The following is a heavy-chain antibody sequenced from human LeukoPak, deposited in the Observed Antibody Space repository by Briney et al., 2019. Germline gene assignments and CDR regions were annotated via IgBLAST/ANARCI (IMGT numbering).Heavy chain of an antibody. V-gene: IGHV3-23*01. Sequence: AGGSLRLSCAASGFTFTSYAMSWVRQAPGKGLEWVSAISGSGGSTYYADSVKGRFTISRDNAKNSLYLQMNSLRAEDTAVYYCARGGYSYGYNYWGQGTLVTVSS. D-gene: IGHD5-18*01. CDR3: ARGGYSYGYNY. CDR2: ISGSGGST. J-gene: IGHJ4*02. CDR1: GFTFTSYA.